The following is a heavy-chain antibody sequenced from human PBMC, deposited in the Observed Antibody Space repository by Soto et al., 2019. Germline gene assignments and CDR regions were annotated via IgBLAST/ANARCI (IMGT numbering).Heavy chain of an antibody. CDR2: VIPLFGAA. Sequence: ASVKVSCKASGGTFSNYGINWVRQAPGQGLEWMGGVIPLFGAANYAQKFRGRVTITADASTSMVYMQLSSLRSEDTAVYYCAREQHDPYDASGYYFNWFDPWGQGTLVTVSS. CDR3: AREQHDPYDASGYYFNWFDP. D-gene: IGHD3-22*01. CDR1: GGTFSNYG. V-gene: IGHV1-69*13. J-gene: IGHJ5*02.